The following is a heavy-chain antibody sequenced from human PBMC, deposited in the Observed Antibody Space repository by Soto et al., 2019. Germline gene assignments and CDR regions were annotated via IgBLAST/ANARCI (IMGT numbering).Heavy chain of an antibody. Sequence: QVQLVQSGAEVQKPGSSVKVSCKASGGTFSSYTISWVRQAPGQGLEWMGRIIPFLGIANYAQKFQGRVTSTADKSTSTAYMELSSLRSEDTAVYYCARGGSSGGSCRHDAFDIWGQGTMVTVSS. CDR2: IIPFLGIA. D-gene: IGHD2-15*01. V-gene: IGHV1-69*02. J-gene: IGHJ3*02. CDR1: GGTFSSYT. CDR3: ARGGSSGGSCRHDAFDI.